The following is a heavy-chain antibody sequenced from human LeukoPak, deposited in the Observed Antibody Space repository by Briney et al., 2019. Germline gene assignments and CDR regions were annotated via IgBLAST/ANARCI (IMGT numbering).Heavy chain of an antibody. Sequence: NSSETLSLTCAVSGGSISSSNWWSWVRQPPGKGLEWIGEIYHSGSTNYNPSLKSRVTISVDKSKNQFSLKLSSVTAADTAVYYCARIYYYDRFFDYWGQGTLVTVSS. CDR2: IYHSGST. J-gene: IGHJ4*02. D-gene: IGHD3-22*01. CDR3: ARIYYYDRFFDY. CDR1: GGSISSSNW. V-gene: IGHV4-4*02.